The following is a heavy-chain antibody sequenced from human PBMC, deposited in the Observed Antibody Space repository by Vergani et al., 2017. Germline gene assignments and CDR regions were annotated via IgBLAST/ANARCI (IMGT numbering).Heavy chain of an antibody. D-gene: IGHD2-15*01. CDR3: ARVTPIGYCSGGSCYVFDY. Sequence: QVRLQESGPGLVKPSETLSLTCSVSGGSMSGYYWSWIRQPPGKELEWIGYMYHSGSTNYNPSLETRVTISGDTSKNQFSLKLSSVTAADTAVYYCARVTPIGYCSGGSCYVFDYWGQGTLVTVSS. J-gene: IGHJ4*02. CDR2: MYHSGST. CDR1: GGSMSGYY. V-gene: IGHV4-59*08.